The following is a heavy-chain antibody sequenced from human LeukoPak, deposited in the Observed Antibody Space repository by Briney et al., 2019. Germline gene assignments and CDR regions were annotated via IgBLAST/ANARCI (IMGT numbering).Heavy chain of an antibody. CDR2: IRYDGSNK. J-gene: IGHJ4*02. CDR1: GVTFSSYG. CDR3: AKERGRIASSYFDY. Sequence: GGSLRLSCAASGVTFSSYGMHWVRQAPGKGLEWVAFIRYDGSNKYYADSVKGRFTISRDNSKNTLYLQMNSLRAEDTAVYYCAKERGRIASSYFDYWGQGTLVTVSS. V-gene: IGHV3-30*02. D-gene: IGHD6-13*01.